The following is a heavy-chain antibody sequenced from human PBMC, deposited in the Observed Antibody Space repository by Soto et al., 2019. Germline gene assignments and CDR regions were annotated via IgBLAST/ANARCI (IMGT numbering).Heavy chain of an antibody. D-gene: IGHD3-10*01. CDR2: ISYDSVSK. CDR1: GFTFSNYG. CDR3: ARAYYFGSGTSYTLYY. V-gene: IGHV3-30*03. Sequence: GGSLRLSCAASGFTFSNYGMHWVRQAPGKGLEWVAVISYDSVSKYYADSVQGRFTISRDNSESTVLLQMNSLRPDDTALYFCARAYYFGSGTSYTLYYWGQGTQVTVSS. J-gene: IGHJ4*02.